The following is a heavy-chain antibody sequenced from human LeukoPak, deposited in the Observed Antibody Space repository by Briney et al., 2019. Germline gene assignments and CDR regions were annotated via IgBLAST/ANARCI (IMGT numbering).Heavy chain of an antibody. CDR1: GFTFSSYG. CDR2: ISGSGGST. Sequence: GGSLRLSCAASGFTFSSYGMHWVRQAPGKGLELVSAISGSGGSTYYADSVKGRFTISRDNSKNTLYLQMNSLRAEDTAVYYCAKDGGLEQRAYYWGQGTLVTVSS. CDR3: AKDGGLEQRAYY. V-gene: IGHV3-23*01. D-gene: IGHD6-25*01. J-gene: IGHJ4*02.